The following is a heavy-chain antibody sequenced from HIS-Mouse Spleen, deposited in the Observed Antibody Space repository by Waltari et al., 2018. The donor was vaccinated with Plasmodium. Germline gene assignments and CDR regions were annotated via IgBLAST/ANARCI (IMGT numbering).Heavy chain of an antibody. V-gene: IGHV3-74*01. CDR2: INSDGSST. CDR3: ASSWYWYFDL. J-gene: IGHJ2*01. D-gene: IGHD6-13*01. Sequence: EVQLVESGGGLVQPGGSLRLSCAASGFTFSSYWMHWVRQAPGKGLVGVSSINSDGSSTSYADSGKGRFTISRDNAKNTLYLQMNSLRAEDTAVYYCASSWYWYFDLWGRGTLVTVSS. CDR1: GFTFSSYW.